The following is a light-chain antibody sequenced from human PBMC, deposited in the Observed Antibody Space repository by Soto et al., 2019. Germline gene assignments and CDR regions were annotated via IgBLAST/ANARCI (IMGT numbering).Light chain of an antibody. CDR1: TSNTLHNF. J-gene: IGLJ1*01. CDR2: EDN. CDR3: GTWDTNLSAYV. Sequence: QSVLTQPPSVSAAPGQKVTISCSGDTSNTLHNFVPWYQQLPGAAPKLLIYEDNKRPSGIPDRFSGSKFGTSVTLAITGLQTGDEADYYCGTWDTNLSAYVFGTGTKLTVL. V-gene: IGLV1-51*02.